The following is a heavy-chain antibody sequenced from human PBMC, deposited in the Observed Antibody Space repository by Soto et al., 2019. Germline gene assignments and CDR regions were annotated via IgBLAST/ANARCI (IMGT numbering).Heavy chain of an antibody. CDR3: ARPPREGDEGYYYGMDV. CDR1: GYSFTSYW. CDR2: IYPGDSDT. Sequence: HGESLKISCKGSGYSFTSYWIGWVRQMPGKGLEWMGIIYPGDSDTRYSPSFQGQVTISADKSISTAYLQWSSLKASDTAMYYCARPPREGDEGYYYGMDVWGQGTTVTVSS. J-gene: IGHJ6*02. V-gene: IGHV5-51*01. D-gene: IGHD3-10*01.